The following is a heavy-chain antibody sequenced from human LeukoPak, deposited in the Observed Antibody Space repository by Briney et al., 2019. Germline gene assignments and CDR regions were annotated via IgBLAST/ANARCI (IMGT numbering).Heavy chain of an antibody. CDR2: IYYSGST. CDR3: ARPAEATGYAEYFQH. J-gene: IGHJ1*01. V-gene: IGHV4-39*01. CDR1: GGXISSSSYY. Sequence: SETLSLTCTVSGGXISSSSYYWGWIRQPPGKGLEWIGSIYYSGSTYYNPSLKSRVTISVDTSKNQFSLKLSSVTAADTAVYYCARPAEATGYAEYFQHWGQGTLVTVSS. D-gene: IGHD5-12*01.